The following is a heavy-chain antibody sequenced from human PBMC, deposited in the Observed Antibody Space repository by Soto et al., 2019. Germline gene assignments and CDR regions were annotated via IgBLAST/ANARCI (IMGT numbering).Heavy chain of an antibody. CDR3: ARDVSIYDSSGYFQH. D-gene: IGHD3-22*01. J-gene: IGHJ1*01. Sequence: QVQLVESGGGVVQPGRSLRLSCAASGFTFSSYAMHWVRQAPGKGLEWVAVISYDGSNKYYADSVKGRFTISRDNSKNTLYLQMNSLRAEDTAVYYCARDVSIYDSSGYFQHWGQGTLVTVSS. CDR1: GFTFSSYA. CDR2: ISYDGSNK. V-gene: IGHV3-30-3*01.